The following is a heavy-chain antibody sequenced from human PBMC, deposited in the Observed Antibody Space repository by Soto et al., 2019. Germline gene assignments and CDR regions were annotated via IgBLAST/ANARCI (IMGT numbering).Heavy chain of an antibody. V-gene: IGHV2-5*02. CDR2: IYWDDDK. D-gene: IGHD4-17*01. CDR1: GFSLSTSGLG. J-gene: IGHJ3*02. Sequence: QITLKESGPTLVKPTQTLTLTCTFSGFSLSTSGLGVGWIRQPPGKALEWLALIYWDDDKRYSPSLKSRLTSTKDTSKNQVVLTMTNMDPVDTATYYCAHSTTVFDAFDIWGQGTMVTVSS. CDR3: AHSTTVFDAFDI.